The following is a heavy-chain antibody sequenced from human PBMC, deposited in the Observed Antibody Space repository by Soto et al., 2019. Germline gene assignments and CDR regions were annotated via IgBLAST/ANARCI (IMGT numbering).Heavy chain of an antibody. J-gene: IGHJ3*02. V-gene: IGHV3-30*18. Sequence: QVQLVESGGGVVQPGRSLRLSCAASGFTFSSYGMHWVRQAPGKGLEWVAVISYDGSNKYYADSVKGRLTISRDNSSNTLYLQMNSLRGEDTAVYYCAKDNGSGCDWLRVGDASDIWGQGTMVTVSS. CDR1: GFTFSSYG. CDR2: ISYDGSNK. D-gene: IGHD5-12*01. CDR3: AKDNGSGCDWLRVGDASDI.